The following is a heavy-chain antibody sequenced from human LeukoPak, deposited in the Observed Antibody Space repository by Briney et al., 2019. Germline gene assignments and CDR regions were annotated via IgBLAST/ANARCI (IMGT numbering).Heavy chain of an antibody. CDR2: INSDGSSI. CDR3: ARTEGTVAYDS. J-gene: IGHJ5*01. V-gene: IGHV3-74*01. Sequence: SGGSLRLSCAASGFTFSNYWMHWVRQAPGKGLVWVSRINSDGSSITYADSVKGRFTISRDNAKNTLYLQVNSLRAEDTAAYYCARTEGTVAYDSWGQGTLVTVSS. CDR1: GFTFSNYW. D-gene: IGHD4-23*01.